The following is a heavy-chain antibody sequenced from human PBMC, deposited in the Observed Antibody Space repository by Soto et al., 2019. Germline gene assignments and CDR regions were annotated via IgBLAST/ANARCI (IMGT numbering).Heavy chain of an antibody. CDR2: IYYTGST. D-gene: IGHD6-19*01. V-gene: IGHV4-59*08. CDR3: ARRGGSGWYFDY. Sequence: SETLSLTCTVSSGSISNYYWSWIRQPPGKGLEWIGYIYYTGSTNYNPSLKTRVAISVDTSKNQFSLKLSSVTAADTAVYYCARRGGSGWYFDYWGQGTLVTVSS. J-gene: IGHJ4*02. CDR1: SGSISNYY.